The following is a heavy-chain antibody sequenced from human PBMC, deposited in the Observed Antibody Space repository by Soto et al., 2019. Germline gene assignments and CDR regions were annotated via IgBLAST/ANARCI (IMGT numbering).Heavy chain of an antibody. CDR1: GDSVNSENSY. D-gene: IGHD3-10*01. V-gene: IGHV4-61*01. J-gene: IGHJ4*02. CDR3: ARDGGQGRGVIGHY. Sequence: SETLSLTCTVSGDSVNSENSYWNWIRQAPGKGPEWIGYIYYNGGTNYNPSLKSRATILLDTSTNQFSLTLTSVTAADTAVYYCARDGGQGRGVIGHYWGRRILVPVPS. CDR2: IYYNGGT.